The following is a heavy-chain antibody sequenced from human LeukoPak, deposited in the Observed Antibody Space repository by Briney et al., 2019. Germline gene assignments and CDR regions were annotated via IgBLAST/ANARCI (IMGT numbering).Heavy chain of an antibody. Sequence: ASVKVSCKASGYTFTSYYMHWVRQAPAQGLEWMGMINPSGCSTSYAQKFQGRVTMTRDMSTSTVYMELSSLRSEDTAVYYCARDGPPYGDSISRYFQHWGQGTLVTVSS. J-gene: IGHJ1*01. V-gene: IGHV1-46*01. CDR3: ARDGPPYGDSISRYFQH. CDR1: GYTFTSYY. CDR2: INPSGCST. D-gene: IGHD4-17*01.